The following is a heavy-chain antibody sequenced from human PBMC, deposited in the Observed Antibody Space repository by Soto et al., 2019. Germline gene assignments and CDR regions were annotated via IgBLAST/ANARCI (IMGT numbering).Heavy chain of an antibody. CDR3: ARGTDSGSSSP. D-gene: IGHD1-26*01. J-gene: IGHJ5*02. CDR2: ISAYNGNT. Sequence: ASVKVSCKASGYTFTSYGIRWVRQAPGQGLEWMGWISAYNGNTNYAQKPQGRVTMTTDTATSTAYMELRSLRSDDTAVYYCARGTDSGSSSPWGQGTRVTVSS. V-gene: IGHV1-18*01. CDR1: GYTFTSYG.